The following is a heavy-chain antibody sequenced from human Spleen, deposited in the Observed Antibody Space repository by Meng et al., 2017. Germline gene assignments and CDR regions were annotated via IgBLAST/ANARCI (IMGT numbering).Heavy chain of an antibody. Sequence: QVHLQQLGAGRLKPSETLSLTCCVSGGSFSDYYWSWIRQPPGKGLEWIGEINHSGSTNYNPSLESRATISVDTSQNNLSLKLSSVTAADSAVYYCARGPTTMAHDFDYWGQGTLVTVSS. V-gene: IGHV4-34*01. CDR1: GGSFSDYY. CDR3: ARGPTTMAHDFDY. J-gene: IGHJ4*02. CDR2: INHSGST. D-gene: IGHD4-11*01.